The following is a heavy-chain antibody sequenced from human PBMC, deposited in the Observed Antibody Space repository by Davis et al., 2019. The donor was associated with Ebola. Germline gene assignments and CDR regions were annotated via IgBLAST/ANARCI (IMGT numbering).Heavy chain of an antibody. J-gene: IGHJ6*02. D-gene: IGHD6-13*01. CDR3: ARRRAAGTVYGMDV. V-gene: IGHV1-8*02. Sequence: AASVKVSCKASGYTFTSYGISWVRQATGQGLEWMGWMNPNSGNTGYAQKFQGRVTMTRDTSTSTVYMELSSLRSEDTAVYYCARRRAAGTVYGMDVWGQGTTVTVSS. CDR1: GYTFTSYG. CDR2: MNPNSGNT.